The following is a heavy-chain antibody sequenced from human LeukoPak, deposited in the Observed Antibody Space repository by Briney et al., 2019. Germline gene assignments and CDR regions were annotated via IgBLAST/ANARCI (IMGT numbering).Heavy chain of an antibody. Sequence: GESLKISCKGSGYSFTSYWIGWVRQMPGKGLEWMGIIYPGDSDTRYSPSFQGQVTISADKSISTAYLQWSSLKASDTAMYYCARLDVDGMVATSSSPYYFDYWGQGTLVTVSS. CDR2: IYPGDSDT. D-gene: IGHD5-12*01. CDR1: GYSFTSYW. V-gene: IGHV5-51*01. CDR3: ARLDVDGMVATSSSPYYFDY. J-gene: IGHJ4*02.